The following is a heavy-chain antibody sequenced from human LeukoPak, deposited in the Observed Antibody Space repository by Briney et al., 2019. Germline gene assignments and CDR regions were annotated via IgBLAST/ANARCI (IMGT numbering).Heavy chain of an antibody. CDR3: ARLAEGWLQFTYYYYMDV. V-gene: IGHV1-8*03. Sequence: GASVKVSFKASGYTFTSYDINWVRQATGQGLEWMGWMNPNSGNTGYAQKFQGRVTITRNTSISTAYMELSSLRSEDTAVYYCARLAEGWLQFTYYYYMDVWGKGTTVTVSS. J-gene: IGHJ6*03. CDR2: MNPNSGNT. D-gene: IGHD5-24*01. CDR1: GYTFTSYD.